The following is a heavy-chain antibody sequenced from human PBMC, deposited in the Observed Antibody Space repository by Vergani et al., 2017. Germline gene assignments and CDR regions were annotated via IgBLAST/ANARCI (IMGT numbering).Heavy chain of an antibody. J-gene: IGHJ4*02. CDR3: ANPYYDFWSGYSGSYYFDY. CDR1: GFTFSGSA. CDR2: IRSKANSYAT. V-gene: IGHV3-73*02. Sequence: EVQLVESGGGLVQPGGSLKLSCAASGFTFSGSAMHWVRQASGKGLEWVGRIRSKANSYATAYAASVKGRFTISRDNSKNTLYLQMNSLRAEDTAVYYCANPYYDFWSGYSGSYYFDYWGQGTLVTVSS. D-gene: IGHD3-3*01.